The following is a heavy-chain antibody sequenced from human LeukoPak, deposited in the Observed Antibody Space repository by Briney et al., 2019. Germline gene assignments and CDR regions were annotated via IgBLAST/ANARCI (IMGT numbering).Heavy chain of an antibody. V-gene: IGHV3-23*01. CDR1: GFTFSNYG. D-gene: IGHD6-6*01. CDR3: AKAGSSSFLCCGHFDS. CDR2: IGRSGANT. Sequence: GGSLRLSCAVSGFTFSNYGVSWVRQAPGKGLEWVSSIGRSGANTYYADSVKGRFTISRDNSKNTLFLQMSSLRAEDTAAYYCAKAGSSSFLCCGHFDSWGQGILVTVSS. J-gene: IGHJ4*02.